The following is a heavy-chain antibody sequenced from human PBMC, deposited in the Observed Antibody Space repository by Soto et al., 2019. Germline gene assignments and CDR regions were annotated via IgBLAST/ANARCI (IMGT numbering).Heavy chain of an antibody. Sequence: GGSLRLSCAASGFTFSSYWMSWVRQAPGKGLEWVANIKHDGTEQYYVDSVKGRFTISRDNAKNSLYLQMKSLRGEDTAVYYCAREVKSFLEWSRRYYYYGMDVWGQGTTVTVSS. J-gene: IGHJ6*02. D-gene: IGHD3-3*01. CDR3: AREVKSFLEWSRRYYYYGMDV. CDR2: IKHDGTEQ. CDR1: GFTFSSYW. V-gene: IGHV3-7*03.